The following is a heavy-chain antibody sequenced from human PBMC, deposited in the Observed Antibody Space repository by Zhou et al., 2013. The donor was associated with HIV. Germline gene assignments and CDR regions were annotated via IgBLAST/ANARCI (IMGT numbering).Heavy chain of an antibody. CDR2: IDADSGAT. V-gene: IGHV1-2*02. CDR3: VRDRDWGFPRWFDP. D-gene: IGHD7-27*01. Sequence: QGQLVQSGAEVKKPGASVKVSCKASGYTFTDHYIHWVRQAPGQRLEWMGWIDADSGATKYAQNFQGRVTLTRDASIRTAYMELNRLTYDDTAIFYCVRDRDWGFPRWFDPGARAPWSPSPQ. CDR1: GYTFTDHY. J-gene: IGHJ5*02.